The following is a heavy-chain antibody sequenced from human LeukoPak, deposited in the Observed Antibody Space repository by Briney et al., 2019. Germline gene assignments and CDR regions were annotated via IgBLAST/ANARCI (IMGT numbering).Heavy chain of an antibody. CDR2: IYHSGST. CDR1: GFSFTNAW. Sequence: GSLRLSCAASGFSFTNAWMGWVRQAPGKGLEWVGSIYHSGSTYYNPSLKSRVTISVDTSKNQFSLKLSSVTAADTAVYHCAKTTYCGRDCYSWYFDFWGQGTLVTVSS. J-gene: IGHJ4*02. CDR3: AKTTYCGRDCYSWYFDF. V-gene: IGHV4-38-2*01. D-gene: IGHD2-21*02.